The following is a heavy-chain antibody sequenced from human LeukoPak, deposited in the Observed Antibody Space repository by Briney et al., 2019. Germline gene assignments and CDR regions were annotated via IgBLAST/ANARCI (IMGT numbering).Heavy chain of an antibody. CDR2: IYYSGST. V-gene: IGHV4-30-4*08. Sequence: SSETLSLTCTVSGGSISSGDYYWSWIRQPPGQGLEWIGYIYYSGSTYYNPSLKSRVTISVDTSKNQFSLKLSSVTAADTAVYYCARVPNLCSSTSCPFWFDPWGQGTLVTVSS. J-gene: IGHJ5*02. CDR3: ARVPNLCSSTSCPFWFDP. D-gene: IGHD2-2*01. CDR1: GGSISSGDYY.